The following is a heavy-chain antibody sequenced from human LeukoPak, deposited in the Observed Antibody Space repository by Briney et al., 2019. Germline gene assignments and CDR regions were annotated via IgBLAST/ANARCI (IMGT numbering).Heavy chain of an antibody. CDR2: MNPNTGAT. CDR1: GYTLTGYY. J-gene: IGHJ4*02. Sequence: AAVTVSCKPSGYTLTGYYIHWVRQAPGRGLEWMGWMNPNTGATIYAQKFQGRVTLTRDTSINTAYMELSSLGSDDTAIYYCARDRVGSGWPRPFYFEFWGQGTLVTVSS. V-gene: IGHV1-2*02. D-gene: IGHD6-19*01. CDR3: ARDRVGSGWPRPFYFEF.